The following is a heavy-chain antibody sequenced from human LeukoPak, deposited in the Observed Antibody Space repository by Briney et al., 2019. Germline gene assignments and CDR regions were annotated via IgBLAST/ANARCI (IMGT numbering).Heavy chain of an antibody. CDR1: GYTFTSYY. CDR3: ARGPARMHSSGWDYFDY. Sequence: ASVKVSCKASGYTFTSYYMHWVRQAPGQGLEWMGWISAYNGNTNYAQKLQGRVTMTTDTSTSTAYMELRSLRSDDTAVYYCARGPARMHSSGWDYFDYWGQGTLVTVSS. J-gene: IGHJ4*02. V-gene: IGHV1-18*04. D-gene: IGHD6-19*01. CDR2: ISAYNGNT.